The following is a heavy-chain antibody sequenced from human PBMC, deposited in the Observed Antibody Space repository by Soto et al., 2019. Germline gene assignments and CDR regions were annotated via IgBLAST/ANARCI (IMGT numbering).Heavy chain of an antibody. V-gene: IGHV3-48*01. CDR3: VRDKDYAFDQ. D-gene: IGHD4-17*01. CDR1: GFTFSTYS. Sequence: GGSLRLSCAASGFTFSTYSMNWVRQAPGEGLEWLSYITTSSGTACADSVKGRFTISRDNGKNSLYLQMNSLRVEDTAVYYCVRDKDYAFDQWGQGALVTVSS. J-gene: IGHJ4*02. CDR2: ITTSSGTA.